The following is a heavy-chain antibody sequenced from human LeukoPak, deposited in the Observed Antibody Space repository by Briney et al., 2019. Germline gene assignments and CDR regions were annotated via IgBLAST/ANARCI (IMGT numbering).Heavy chain of an antibody. J-gene: IGHJ4*02. CDR1: RFTFSNYW. Sequence: EGSLRLSCVASRFTFSNYWMSWVRQAPGKGLEWVANINQDGSKKRYADSMKGRFTISRDNAKESLFLQLSSLRAEDTAVYYCAKWGPYCVGDYCPALDSWGPGTLVTVSS. D-gene: IGHD2-21*02. CDR2: INQDGSKK. CDR3: AKWGPYCVGDYCPALDS. V-gene: IGHV3-7*01.